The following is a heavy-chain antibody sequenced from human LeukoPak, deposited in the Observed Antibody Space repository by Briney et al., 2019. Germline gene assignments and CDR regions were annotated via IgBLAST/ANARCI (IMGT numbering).Heavy chain of an antibody. J-gene: IGHJ4*02. CDR3: AKVTYGSGTYGAFDY. CDR1: GFTFSSYG. V-gene: IGHV3-23*01. D-gene: IGHD3-10*01. CDR2: ISGSGGST. Sequence: GGSLRLSCAASGFTFSSYGMSWVRQAPGKGLEWVSGISGSGGSTNYVDSVKGRFTISRDNSKNTLYLQMNSLRAEDTAVYYCAKVTYGSGTYGAFDYWGQGTLVTVSS.